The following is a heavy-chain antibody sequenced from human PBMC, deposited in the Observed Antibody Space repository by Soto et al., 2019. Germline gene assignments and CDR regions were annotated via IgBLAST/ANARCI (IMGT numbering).Heavy chain of an antibody. CDR1: GFTFSSYG. V-gene: IGHV3-30*18. CDR2: ISYDGSNK. D-gene: IGHD3-3*02. J-gene: IGHJ1*01. Sequence: PGGSLRLSCAASGFTFSSYGMHWVRQAPGKGLEWVAVISYDGSNKYYADSVKGRFTISRDNSKNTLYLQMNSLRAEDTAVYYCGKDLAYWGQGTPVTVSS. CDR3: GKDLAY.